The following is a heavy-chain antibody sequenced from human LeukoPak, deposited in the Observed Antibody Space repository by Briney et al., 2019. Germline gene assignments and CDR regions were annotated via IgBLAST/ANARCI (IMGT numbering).Heavy chain of an antibody. CDR3: ARDFDHFYMDV. CDR1: GYTLTSFG. J-gene: IGHJ6*03. CDR2: ISAYNGNT. V-gene: IGHV1-18*01. Sequence: GPSVKVSCKASGYTLTSFGISWVRQAPGQGLEWMGWISAYNGNTSYAQKLQGRVTMTTDTSTSTAYMELRSLRSDDTAVYYCARDFDHFYMDVWGKGTTVTVSS.